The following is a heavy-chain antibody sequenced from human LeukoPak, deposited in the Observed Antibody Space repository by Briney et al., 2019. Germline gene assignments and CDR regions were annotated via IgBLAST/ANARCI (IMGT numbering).Heavy chain of an antibody. V-gene: IGHV4-31*03. J-gene: IGHJ5*02. Sequence: PSQTLSLTCTVSGGSINSGSYYWSWIRQHPGKGLEWIGYIYYSGSTYYNPSLKSRVTISVDTSKNQFSLKLSSVTAADTAVYYCASIYPHYYGSGSYYIPWGQGTLVTVSS. CDR1: GGSINSGSYY. CDR2: IYYSGST. CDR3: ASIYPHYYGSGSYYIP. D-gene: IGHD3-10*01.